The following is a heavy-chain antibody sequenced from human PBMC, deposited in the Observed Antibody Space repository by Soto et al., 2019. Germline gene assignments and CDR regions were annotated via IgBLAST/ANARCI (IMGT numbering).Heavy chain of an antibody. V-gene: IGHV3-23*01. CDR3: AKGLKMGEFYQRGDWFDP. CDR2: ISGSGGST. Sequence: GGSLRLSCAASGFTFSSYAMSWVRQAPGKGLEWVSAISGSGGSTYYADSVKGRFTISRDNSKNTLYLQMNSLRAEDTAVYYCAKGLKMGEFYQRGDWFDPWGQGTLVTVSS. CDR1: GFTFSSYA. D-gene: IGHD3-16*01. J-gene: IGHJ5*02.